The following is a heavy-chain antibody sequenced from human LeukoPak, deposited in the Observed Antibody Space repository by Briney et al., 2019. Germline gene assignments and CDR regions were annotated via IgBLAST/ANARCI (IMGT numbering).Heavy chain of an antibody. CDR2: IYYSGST. CDR3: ARQGRDGRFANY. Sequence: PSETLSLTCTVSGGSISSSSYYWGWIRQPPGKGLEWIGTIYYSGSTYYNPSLKGRVTISVDTSKNQFSLKLSSVTAADMAVYYCARQGRDGRFANYWGQGTLVTVSS. D-gene: IGHD5-24*01. V-gene: IGHV4-39*01. J-gene: IGHJ4*02. CDR1: GGSISSSSYY.